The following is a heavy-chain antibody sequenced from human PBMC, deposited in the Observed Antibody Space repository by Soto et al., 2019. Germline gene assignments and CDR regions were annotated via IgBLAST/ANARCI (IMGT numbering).Heavy chain of an antibody. J-gene: IGHJ5*02. V-gene: IGHV3-48*01. CDR1: GFTFSSYS. CDR2: ISSSSSTI. D-gene: IGHD6-13*01. CDR3: ARHPERIAEIGWFDP. Sequence: EVQLVESGGGLVQPGGSLSLSGAASGFTFSSYSMNWVRQAPGKGMEWVSYISSSSSTIYYADPVKGRFTISRDNAKNSLYLQMNSLRAEDTAVYYCARHPERIAEIGWFDPWGQGTLVTVSS.